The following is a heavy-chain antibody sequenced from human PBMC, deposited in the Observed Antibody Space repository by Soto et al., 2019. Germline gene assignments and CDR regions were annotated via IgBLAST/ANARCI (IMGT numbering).Heavy chain of an antibody. CDR3: ARDRYSSTWYLTSFDY. CDR1: GYTFTSYG. J-gene: IGHJ4*02. CDR2: ISAYNGDT. V-gene: IGHV1-18*01. Sequence: QVQLVQSGAEVKKPGASVKVSCKASGYTFTSYGISWVRQAPGQGLEWMGWISAYNGDTNYAQKVQGRVTMTTDTSTSTAYMELRGLRSDDTAVYYCARDRYSSTWYLTSFDYWGQGTLVTVCS. D-gene: IGHD6-13*01.